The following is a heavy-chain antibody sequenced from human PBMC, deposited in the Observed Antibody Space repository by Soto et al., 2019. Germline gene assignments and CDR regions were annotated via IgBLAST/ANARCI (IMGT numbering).Heavy chain of an antibody. CDR2: INHSGST. V-gene: IGHV4-34*01. J-gene: IGHJ5*02. CDR3: ARGSDDPPVLRYFDWLPFRLDP. D-gene: IGHD3-9*01. Sequence: SETLSLTCAVYGGSFSGYYWSWIRQPPGKRLEWIGEINHSGSTNYNPSLKSRVTISVDTSKNQFSLKLSSVTAADTAVYYCARGSDDPPVLRYFDWLPFRLDPWGQGTLVTVSS. CDR1: GGSFSGYY.